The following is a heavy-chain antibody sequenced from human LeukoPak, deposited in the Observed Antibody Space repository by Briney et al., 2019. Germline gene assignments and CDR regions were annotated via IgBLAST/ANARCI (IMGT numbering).Heavy chain of an antibody. J-gene: IGHJ4*02. Sequence: ASVKVSCKTSGYTFTNHGISWVRQAPGQGLEWMGWISGYSGNTNYAQKFQGRVTMTTDTSTSTAYMELRSLRSDDTAVYYCATGGVLYGSGTYPAYDYWGQGTLVTVSS. V-gene: IGHV1-18*01. CDR1: GYTFTNHG. CDR3: ATGGVLYGSGTYPAYDY. D-gene: IGHD3-10*01. CDR2: ISGYSGNT.